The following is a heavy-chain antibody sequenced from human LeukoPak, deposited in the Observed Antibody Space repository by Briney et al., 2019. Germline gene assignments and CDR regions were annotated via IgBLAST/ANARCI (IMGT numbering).Heavy chain of an antibody. CDR2: FSYSGST. CDR3: ARHEHIVVITAIRNWFDP. CDR1: GDSISSSNYY. J-gene: IGHJ5*02. Sequence: SETLSLTCTVSGDSISSSNYYGGWIRQPPGKGLEWLGSFSYSGSTYYNPSLKSRVTIFVDTSKNHFSLKLSSVTAADTAVYYCARHEHIVVITAIRNWFDPWGQGTLVTVSS. V-gene: IGHV4-39*01. D-gene: IGHD2-21*02.